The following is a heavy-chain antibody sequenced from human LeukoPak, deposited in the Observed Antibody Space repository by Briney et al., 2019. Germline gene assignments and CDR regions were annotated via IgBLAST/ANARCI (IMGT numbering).Heavy chain of an antibody. J-gene: IGHJ4*02. Sequence: PGGSLRLSCAASGFTFSSYSMNWVRQAPGKGLEWVSYISSSSSTIYYADSVKGRFTISRDNAKNSLYLQMNSLRAEDTAVYYCARINSGSYSPYWGQGTLVTVSS. CDR1: GFTFSSYS. D-gene: IGHD1-26*01. CDR3: ARINSGSYSPY. V-gene: IGHV3-48*01. CDR2: ISSSSSTI.